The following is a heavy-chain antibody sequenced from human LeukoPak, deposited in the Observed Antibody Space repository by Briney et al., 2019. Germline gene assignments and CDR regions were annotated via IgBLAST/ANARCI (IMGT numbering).Heavy chain of an antibody. Sequence: GGPLRLSCAASGFTFSSYWMQWLRQAPGRGVVGVSCINRDGSSTSYADSVKGRFTISRDNAKNTLYLQMNSLRAEDTAVYYCARAGGATYYWGQGTLVTVSS. CDR3: ARAGGATYY. V-gene: IGHV3-74*01. D-gene: IGHD1-26*01. CDR2: INRDGSST. J-gene: IGHJ4*02. CDR1: GFTFSSYW.